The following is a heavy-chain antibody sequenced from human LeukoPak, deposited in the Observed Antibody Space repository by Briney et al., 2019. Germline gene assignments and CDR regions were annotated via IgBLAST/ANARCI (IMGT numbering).Heavy chain of an antibody. CDR1: GFTFSSYE. J-gene: IGHJ6*04. Sequence: HPGGSLRLSCAAPGFTFSSYEMNWVRQAPGKGLEWVSYISSSGSTIYYADCVKGRFTISRDNAKNSLYLQMNSLRAEDTAVYYCAELGITMIGGVWGKGTTVTISS. CDR2: ISSSGSTI. CDR3: AELGITMIGGV. V-gene: IGHV3-48*03. D-gene: IGHD3-10*02.